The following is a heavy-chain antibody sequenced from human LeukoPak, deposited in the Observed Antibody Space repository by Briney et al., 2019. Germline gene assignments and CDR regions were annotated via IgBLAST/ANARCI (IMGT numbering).Heavy chain of an antibody. D-gene: IGHD3-3*01. CDR2: INPNSGGT. J-gene: IGHJ4*02. Sequence: ASVKVSCKTSGYTFTGYYMHWVRQAPGQGLEWMGWINPNSGGTNYAQKLQGRVTMTTDTSTSTAYMELRSLRSDDTAVYYCARSAMYYDFWSGYSFYFDYWGQGTLVTVSS. V-gene: IGHV1-2*02. CDR1: GYTFTGYY. CDR3: ARSAMYYDFWSGYSFYFDY.